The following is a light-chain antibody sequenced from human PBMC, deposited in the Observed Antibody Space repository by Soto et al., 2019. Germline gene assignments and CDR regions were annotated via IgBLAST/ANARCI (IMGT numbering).Light chain of an antibody. CDR2: AAS. CDR3: QQYDSSPEWT. CDR1: QSVGSSY. V-gene: IGKV3-20*01. J-gene: IGKJ1*01. Sequence: EIVLTQSPGTLSLSPGERATLSCRASQSVGSSYLAWYQQKPGQAPRLLIYAASSRASGIPDRFSGSGSGTDFTLTISRLEPEDFAVYYCQQYDSSPEWTFGQGTKVDIK.